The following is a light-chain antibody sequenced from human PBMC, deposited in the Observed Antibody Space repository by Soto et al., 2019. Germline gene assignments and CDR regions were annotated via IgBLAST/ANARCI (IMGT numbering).Light chain of an antibody. Sequence: DIQMTQSPSTLSASVGDRVTITCRASQGISGWLAWYQQKPGKAPKLLIFDSSTLEGGLPSRLSGSGSGTEFTLTISSLQPDGSATYYCQLYKTDSPLTVGQGTKVEIK. CDR1: QGISGW. V-gene: IGKV1-5*01. J-gene: IGKJ1*01. CDR3: QLYKTDSPLT. CDR2: DSS.